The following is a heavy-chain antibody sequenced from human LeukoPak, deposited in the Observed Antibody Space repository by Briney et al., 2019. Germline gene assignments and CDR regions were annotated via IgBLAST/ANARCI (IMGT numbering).Heavy chain of an antibody. Sequence: SETLSLTCAVYGGSFSGYYWSWIRQPPGKGLEWIGEINHSGSTNYNPSLKSRVTISVDTSKNQFSLKLSSVTAADTAVYYCARDLGRDYGGNSGGHWGQGTLVTVSS. D-gene: IGHD4-23*01. CDR3: ARDLGRDYGGNSGGH. CDR1: GGSFSGYY. V-gene: IGHV4-34*01. CDR2: INHSGST. J-gene: IGHJ1*01.